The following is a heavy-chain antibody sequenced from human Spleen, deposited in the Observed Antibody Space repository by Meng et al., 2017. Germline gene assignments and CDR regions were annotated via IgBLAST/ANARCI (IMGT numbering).Heavy chain of an antibody. V-gene: IGHV3-23*01. J-gene: IGHJ4*02. CDR1: GFTFSSYA. CDR2: ISGSGGST. D-gene: IGHD3-10*01. Sequence: GGSLRLSCATSGFTFSSYAMSWVRQAPGKGLEWVSAISGSGGSTYYADSVKGRFTISRDNSKNTLYLQMNSLRAEDTAVYYCAKDPITMVRGVIRGYYFDYWGQGTLVTVSS. CDR3: AKDPITMVRGVIRGYYFDY.